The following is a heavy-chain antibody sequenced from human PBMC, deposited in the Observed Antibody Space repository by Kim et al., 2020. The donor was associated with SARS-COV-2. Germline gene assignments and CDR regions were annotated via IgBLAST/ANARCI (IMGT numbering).Heavy chain of an antibody. D-gene: IGHD2-2*02. V-gene: IGHV3-33*01. CDR2: IWYDGSNK. CDR3: ARDGVPAAIRRWGSYYYYYMDV. Sequence: GGSLRLSCAASGFTFSSYGMHWVRQAPGKGLEWVAVIWYDGSNKYYADSVKGRFTISRDNSKNTLYLQMNSLRAEDTAVYYCARDGVPAAIRRWGSYYYYYMDVWGKGTTVTVSS. J-gene: IGHJ6*03. CDR1: GFTFSSYG.